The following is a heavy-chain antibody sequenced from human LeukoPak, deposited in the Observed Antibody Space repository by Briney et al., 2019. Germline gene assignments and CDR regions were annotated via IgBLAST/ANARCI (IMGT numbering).Heavy chain of an antibody. V-gene: IGHV3-64*01. D-gene: IGHD1-26*01. Sequence: PGGSLRLSCAASGFTFSSYAMHWVRQAPGKGLEYVSAISSNGGSTYYANSVKGRFTISRDNSKNTLYLQMGSLRAEDMAVYYCARDSREDAFDIWGQGTMVTVSS. CDR1: GFTFSSYA. J-gene: IGHJ3*02. CDR3: ARDSREDAFDI. CDR2: ISSNGGST.